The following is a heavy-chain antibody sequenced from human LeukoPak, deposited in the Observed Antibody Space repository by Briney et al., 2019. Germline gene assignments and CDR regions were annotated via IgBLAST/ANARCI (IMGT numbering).Heavy chain of an antibody. J-gene: IGHJ4*02. D-gene: IGHD2-2*01. CDR1: GFTIKTSY. CDR3: VRTSPIDY. V-gene: IGHV3-53*01. Sequence: GGSLRLSCAASGFTIKTSYMTWVLQAPGKGLEWVSVIYSNGNTYYADSVKGRFTISRDNSKNTLYLQITSLRVEDTAMYYCVRTSPIDYWGQGTLVSVSS. CDR2: IYSNGNT.